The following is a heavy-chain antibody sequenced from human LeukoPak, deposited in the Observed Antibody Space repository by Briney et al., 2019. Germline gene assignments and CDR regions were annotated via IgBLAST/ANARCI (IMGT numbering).Heavy chain of an antibody. CDR1: GYSFTSYW. V-gene: IGHV5-10-1*01. CDR2: IDPSDSYT. Sequence: GESLKISCKGSGYSFTSYWISWVRQMPGKGLEWMGRIDPSDSYTNYSPSFQGHVTISADKSISTAYLQWSSLKASDTAMYYCAKSLDYYYGMDVWGQGTTVTVSS. CDR3: AKSLDYYYGMDV. J-gene: IGHJ6*02.